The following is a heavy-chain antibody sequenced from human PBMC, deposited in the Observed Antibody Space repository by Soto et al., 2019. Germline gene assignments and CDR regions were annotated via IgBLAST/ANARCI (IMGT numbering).Heavy chain of an antibody. CDR1: GYTVTSYG. V-gene: IGHV1-18*01. CDR2: ISAYNGNT. J-gene: IGHJ3*02. CDR3: ARDEIQDDDDSSGYTAFDM. Sequence: QVQLVQSGAEVKKPGASVKVSCKASGYTVTSYGISWVRQAPGQGLEWMGWISAYNGNTNYAQKLQGRVTMTTDTSTSTAYMELRSLRSDDTAVYYCARDEIQDDDDSSGYTAFDMWGQGTMVTVSS. D-gene: IGHD3-22*01.